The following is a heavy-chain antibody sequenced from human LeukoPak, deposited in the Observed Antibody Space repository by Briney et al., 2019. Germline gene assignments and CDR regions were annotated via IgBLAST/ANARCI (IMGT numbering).Heavy chain of an antibody. CDR1: GGSISSYS. D-gene: IGHD5-12*01. J-gene: IGHJ4*02. CDR3: VSSYGGYVLDY. V-gene: IGHV4-59*01. CDR2: VYHSGSI. Sequence: SETLSLTCTVSGGSISSYSWNWIRQSPGNGLERIGRVYHSGSINYNPSLKNRVTISVDTSKNQFSLNLSSVTAADTAVYYCVSSYGGYVLDYWGQGTLVIVSS.